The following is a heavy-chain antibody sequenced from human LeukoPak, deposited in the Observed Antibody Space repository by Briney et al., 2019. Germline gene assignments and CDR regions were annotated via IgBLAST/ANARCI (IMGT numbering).Heavy chain of an antibody. V-gene: IGHV4-59*08. Sequence: PSETLSLTCTVSGGSISSYYWSWVRQPPGKGLEWIGYIYYSGSTNYNPSLKSRVTISVDTSKNQFSLKLSSVTAADTAVYYCARHVPSPNWFDPWGQGTLVTVSS. CDR1: GGSISSYY. CDR3: ARHVPSPNWFDP. CDR2: IYYSGST. J-gene: IGHJ5*02.